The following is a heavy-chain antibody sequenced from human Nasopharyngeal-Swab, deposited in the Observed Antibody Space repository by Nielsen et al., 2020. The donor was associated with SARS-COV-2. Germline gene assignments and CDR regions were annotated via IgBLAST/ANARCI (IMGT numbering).Heavy chain of an antibody. CDR3: ARDRYDILTGYYPPPYYGMDV. J-gene: IGHJ6*02. CDR2: IIPIFGTA. D-gene: IGHD3-9*01. Sequence: SVKVSCKASGGTFTSYAISWVRQAPGQGLEWMGGIIPIFGTANYAQKFQGRVTITADESTSTAYMELSSLRSEDTAVYYCARDRYDILTGYYPPPYYGMDVWGQGTTVTVSS. CDR1: GGTFTSYA. V-gene: IGHV1-69*13.